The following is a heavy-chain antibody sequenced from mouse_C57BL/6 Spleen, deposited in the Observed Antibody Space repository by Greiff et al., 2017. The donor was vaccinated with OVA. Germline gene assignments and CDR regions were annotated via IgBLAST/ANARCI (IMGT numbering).Heavy chain of an antibody. D-gene: IGHD3-2*02. CDR3: ARQNSSGYGYYAMDY. V-gene: IGHV1-72*01. CDR2: IDPNSGGT. CDR1: GYTFTSYW. J-gene: IGHJ4*01. Sequence: VQLQQPGAELVKPGASVKLSCKASGYTFTSYWMQWVKQRPGQGLEWIGEIDPNSGGTKYNEKFKSKATLTVDKPSSTAYMQLSSLTSEDSAVYYCARQNSSGYGYYAMDYWGQGTSVTVSS.